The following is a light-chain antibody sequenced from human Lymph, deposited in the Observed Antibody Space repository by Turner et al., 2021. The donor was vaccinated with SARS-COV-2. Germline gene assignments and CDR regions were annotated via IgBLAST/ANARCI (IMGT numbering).Light chain of an antibody. J-gene: IGKJ4*02. CDR3: LQYDEFPYT. CDR1: QDINSY. Sequence: DIKMTQSPSSMYASLGERVTITCKASQDINSYLSWFQQTPGKSPKTLIYRANRLVDGVPSRFSGSGSGQDYSLTISSLEYEDMGIFYCLQYDEFPYTFGGGTKLEIK. V-gene: IGKV1-33*01. CDR2: RAN.